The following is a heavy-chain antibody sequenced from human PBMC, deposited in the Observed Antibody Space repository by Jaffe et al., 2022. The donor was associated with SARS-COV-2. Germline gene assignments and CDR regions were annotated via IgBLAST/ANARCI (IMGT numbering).Heavy chain of an antibody. CDR2: ISSSSSYI. D-gene: IGHD6-19*01. Sequence: EVQLVESGGGLVKPGGSLRLSCAASGFTFSSYSMNWVRQAPGKGLEWVSSISSSSSYIYYADSVKGRFTISRDNAKNSLYLQMNSLRAEDTAVYYCARGKDSSGWSPPQGMDVWGQGTTVTVSS. J-gene: IGHJ6*02. CDR1: GFTFSSYS. V-gene: IGHV3-21*01. CDR3: ARGKDSSGWSPPQGMDV.